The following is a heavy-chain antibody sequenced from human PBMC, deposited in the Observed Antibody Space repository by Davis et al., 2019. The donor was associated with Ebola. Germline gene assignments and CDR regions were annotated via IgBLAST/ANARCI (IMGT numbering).Heavy chain of an antibody. Sequence: SETLSLTCSVSGGSISSGTYYWGWVRQPPGKGLEWIGAIYYNGRTYYNSSLESRVTISLDTSKNQFSLKLRSVTAADTAVYFCARGQESSYTVKWARFDSWGQGTLVTVSS. CDR2: IYYNGRT. J-gene: IGHJ4*02. D-gene: IGHD1-26*01. CDR1: GGSISSGTYY. CDR3: ARGQESSYTVKWARFDS. V-gene: IGHV4-39*07.